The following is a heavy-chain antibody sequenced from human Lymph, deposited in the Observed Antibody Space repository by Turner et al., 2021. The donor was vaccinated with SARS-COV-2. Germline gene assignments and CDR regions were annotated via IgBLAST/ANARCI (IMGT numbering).Heavy chain of an antibody. V-gene: IGHV3-33*01. CDR1: GFSFSSDG. D-gene: IGHD3-3*01. J-gene: IGHJ6*02. CDR3: ARDPPAHNDFWRAAYSLGHYGMDV. Sequence: QVQLVESGGGVVQPGRSLRLSCAAYGFSFSSDGMLWVRQAPGKGLEWVAVIWYDGSNKFYADTVKGRFTISRDNSKNTLYLQRNSLRGEDTAVYYCARDPPAHNDFWRAAYSLGHYGMDVWGQGTTVTVSS. CDR2: IWYDGSNK.